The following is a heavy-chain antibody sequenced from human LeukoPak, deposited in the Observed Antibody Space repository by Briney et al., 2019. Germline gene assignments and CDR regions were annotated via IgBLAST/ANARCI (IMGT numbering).Heavy chain of an antibody. V-gene: IGHV3-53*01. J-gene: IGHJ4*02. CDR3: AKRGLGYFFDY. CDR1: GFTVSSNY. CDR2: IYSGGST. D-gene: IGHD3-10*01. Sequence: PGGSLRLSCAASGFTVSSNYMSWVRQAPGKGLEWVSVIYSGGSTYYADSVKGRFTISRDNSKNTLYLQMNSLRAEDTAVYYCAKRGLGYFFDYWGQGTLVTVSS.